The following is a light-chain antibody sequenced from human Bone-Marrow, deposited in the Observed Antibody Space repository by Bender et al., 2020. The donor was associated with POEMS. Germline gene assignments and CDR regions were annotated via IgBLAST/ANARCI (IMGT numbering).Light chain of an antibody. CDR3: QTWDAYSVV. J-gene: IGLJ2*01. V-gene: IGLV4-69*01. CDR1: SGHSSYA. Sequence: QVVLTQSPFASASLGASVKLTCTLSSGHSSYAIAWHQQQPEKGPRYLMKLNSDGSHSKGDGIPDRFSGSSSGAERYLTISSLQSEDEADYYCQTWDAYSVVFGGGTKLTVL. CDR2: LNSDGSH.